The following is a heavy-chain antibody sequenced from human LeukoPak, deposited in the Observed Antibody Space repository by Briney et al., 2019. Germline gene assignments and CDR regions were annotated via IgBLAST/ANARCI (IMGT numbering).Heavy chain of an antibody. V-gene: IGHV4-34*01. CDR1: GGSFSNYY. CDR3: AREHSYYDSSGYYYGSGYFDY. CDR2: INHSGTT. D-gene: IGHD3-22*01. Sequence: SETLSLTCAVYGGSFSNYYWSWIRQPPGKGLEWIGEINHSGTTKYNPSLKSRVIISVDTSKNQFSLKLSSVTAADTAVYSCAREHSYYDSSGYYYGSGYFDYWGQGTLVTVSS. J-gene: IGHJ4*02.